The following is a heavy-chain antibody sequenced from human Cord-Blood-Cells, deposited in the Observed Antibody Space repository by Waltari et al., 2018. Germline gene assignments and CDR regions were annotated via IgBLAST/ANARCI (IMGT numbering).Heavy chain of an antibody. CDR2: FYYSGRT. D-gene: IGHD2-2*01. V-gene: IGHV4-39*01. CDR1: GGSISSSSYY. Sequence: QLQLQESGPGLVKPSETLSLTCTVSGGSISSSSYYWGWIRQPPGKGLEWIGSFYYSGRTYYNPSLNRRVTISVDTSKNQFSLKLSSVTAADTAVYYCAQVVPAAFAFDIWGQGTMVTVSS. J-gene: IGHJ3*02. CDR3: AQVVPAAFAFDI.